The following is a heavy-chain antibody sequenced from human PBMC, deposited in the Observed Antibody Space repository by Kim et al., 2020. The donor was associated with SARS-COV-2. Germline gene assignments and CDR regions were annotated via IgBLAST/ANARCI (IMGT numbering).Heavy chain of an antibody. CDR2: T. D-gene: IGHD2-15*01. V-gene: IGHV3-23*01. J-gene: IGHJ4*02. Sequence: TNYADSVKGRFTISRDNSKNTLYLQMNSLRAEDTAIYYCATRGGPCSFDSWGQGTLVTVSS. CDR3: ATRGGPCSFDS.